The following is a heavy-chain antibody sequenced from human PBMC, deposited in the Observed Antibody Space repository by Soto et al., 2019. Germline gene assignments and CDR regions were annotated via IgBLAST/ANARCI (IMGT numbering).Heavy chain of an antibody. J-gene: IGHJ5*02. CDR1: GYIFTGYL. D-gene: IGHD6-13*01. CDR3: ARHPDRAAAGWFDP. V-gene: IGHV5-10-1*01. Sequence: GDSLKISCKGSGYIFTGYLISWVRQMPGKGLEWMGRIDPSDSYTNYSPSFQGHVTISADKSISTAYLQWSSLKASDTAMYYCARHPDRAAAGWFDPWGQGTLVTVSS. CDR2: IDPSDSYT.